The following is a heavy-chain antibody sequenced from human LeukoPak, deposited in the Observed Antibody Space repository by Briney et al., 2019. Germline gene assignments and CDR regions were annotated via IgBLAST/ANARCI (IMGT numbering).Heavy chain of an antibody. V-gene: IGHV1-69*13. CDR3: ARERLAVAGESV. Sequence: SVKVSCKASGGTFTIYAISWVRQAPGQGLEWMGGIIPIFGTANYAQKFQGRVTITADESTSTAYMELSSLRSEDTAVYYCARERLAVAGESVWGQGTLVTVSS. J-gene: IGHJ4*02. D-gene: IGHD6-19*01. CDR2: IIPIFGTA. CDR1: GGTFTIYA.